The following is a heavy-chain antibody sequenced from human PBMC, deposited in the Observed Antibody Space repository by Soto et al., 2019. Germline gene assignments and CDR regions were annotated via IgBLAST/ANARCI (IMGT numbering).Heavy chain of an antibody. D-gene: IGHD4-17*01. CDR1: GFTFSPFS. V-gene: IGHV3-48*02. J-gene: IGHJ4*02. CDR2: ITTNSGLI. Sequence: PGGSLRLSCVTSGFTFSPFSMIWVRQAPGKGLEWISYITTNSGLIYYADSVRGRFTISRDNAKNSVFLQLNSLRDEDTAVYFCARVRGPTLMTWYFDFWGRGTLVTVSS. CDR3: ARVRGPTLMTWYFDF.